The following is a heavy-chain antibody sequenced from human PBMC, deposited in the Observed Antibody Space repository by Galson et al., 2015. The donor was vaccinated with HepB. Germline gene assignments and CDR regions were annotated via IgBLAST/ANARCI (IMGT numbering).Heavy chain of an antibody. J-gene: IGHJ3*02. Sequence: LSLTCAVYGGSFSGYYWSWIRQPPGKGLEWIGEINHSGSTNYNPSLKSRVTISVDTSKNQFSLKLSSVTAADTAVYYCAKRGKLLPGAFDIWGQGTMVTVSS. CDR1: GGSFSGYY. CDR2: INHSGST. CDR3: AKRGKLLPGAFDI. V-gene: IGHV4-34*01. D-gene: IGHD1-26*01.